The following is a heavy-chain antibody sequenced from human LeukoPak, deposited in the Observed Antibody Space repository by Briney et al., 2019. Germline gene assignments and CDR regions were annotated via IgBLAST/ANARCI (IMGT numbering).Heavy chain of an antibody. CDR3: ARDRGWFGDYYFDY. Sequence: SETLSLTCTVSGGSISSYYWSWIRQPPGKGLEWIGYIYYSGSTNYNPSLKSRVTISVDTSKNQFSLKLSSVTAADTAVYYCARDRGWFGDYYFDYWGREPWSPSPQ. J-gene: IGHJ4*02. CDR1: GGSISSYY. V-gene: IGHV4-59*01. D-gene: IGHD3-10*01. CDR2: IYYSGST.